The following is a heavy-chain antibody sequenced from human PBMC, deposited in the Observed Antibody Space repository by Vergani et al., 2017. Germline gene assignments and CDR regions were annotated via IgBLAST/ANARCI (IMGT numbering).Heavy chain of an antibody. CDR3: AKFPLNITTPDRGDF. D-gene: IGHD1-1*01. V-gene: IGHV3-30*18. CDR1: GFTFSSHG. CDR2: ISYDGSNK. Sequence: QVQLVESGGGVVQPGRSLRLSCAASGFTFSSHGVHWVRQAPGKGLEWVAVISYDGSNKYYADSVKGRFTISRDNSKNTLYLQMNSLRAEDTAVYYCAKFPLNITTPDRGDFWGQGSLVTVSS. J-gene: IGHJ4*02.